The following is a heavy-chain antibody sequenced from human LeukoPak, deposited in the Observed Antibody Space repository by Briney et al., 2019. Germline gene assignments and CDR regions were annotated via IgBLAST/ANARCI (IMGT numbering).Heavy chain of an antibody. CDR3: ARRNTADASIDF. D-gene: IGHD2/OR15-2a*01. V-gene: IGHV4-59*08. CDR1: GGSISGHW. Sequence: SETLSLTCTVSGGSISGHWWSWIRQPPGKGLEWIGDIFYSGSTNYNPSLKSRLSISLDTSKNQFSLKLSSVTAADTAMYYCARRNTADASIDFWGPGTLVTASS. J-gene: IGHJ4*02. CDR2: IFYSGST.